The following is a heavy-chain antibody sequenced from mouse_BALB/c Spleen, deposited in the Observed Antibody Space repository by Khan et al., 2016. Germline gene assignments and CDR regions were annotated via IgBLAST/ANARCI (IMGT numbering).Heavy chain of an antibody. CDR2: IAPGSGST. V-gene: IGHV1S41*01. CDR3: AREDWDEGDYFDY. Sequence: DLVKPGASVKLSCKASGYTFTSYWINWIKQRPGQGLEWIGRIAPGSGSTYYNEMFKGKATLTVDTSSSTAYIQLNSLSSEDSAVSFCAREDWDEGDYFDYWGQGTTLTVSS. D-gene: IGHD4-1*01. J-gene: IGHJ2*01. CDR1: GYTFTSYW.